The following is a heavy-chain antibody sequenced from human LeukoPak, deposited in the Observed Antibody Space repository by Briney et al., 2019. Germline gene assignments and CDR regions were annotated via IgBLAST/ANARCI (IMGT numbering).Heavy chain of an antibody. J-gene: IGHJ4*02. CDR3: ARSYSPWLADY. Sequence: PSETLSLTCTVSGGSISSSSYYWGWIRQPPGKGLEWIGSIYYSGSTNYNPSLKSRVTISVDTSKNQFSLKLSSVTAADTAVYYCARSYSPWLADYWGQGTLVTVSS. CDR2: IYYSGST. D-gene: IGHD6-19*01. V-gene: IGHV4-39*07. CDR1: GGSISSSSYY.